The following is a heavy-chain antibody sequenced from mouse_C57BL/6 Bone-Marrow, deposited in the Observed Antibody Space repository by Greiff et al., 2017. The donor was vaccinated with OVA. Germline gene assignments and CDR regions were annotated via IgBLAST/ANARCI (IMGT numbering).Heavy chain of an antibody. CDR1: GFNIKNTY. J-gene: IGHJ3*01. CDR2: IDPANGNT. V-gene: IGHV14-3*01. D-gene: IGHD2-9*01. Sequence: VHVKQSVAELVRPGASVKLSCTASGFNIKNTYMHWVKQRPEQGLEWIGRIDPANGNTKYAPKFQGKATITADTSSNTAYLQLSSLTSEDTAIYYCARPYYGYFAWFAYWGQGTLVTVSA. CDR3: ARPYYGYFAWFAY.